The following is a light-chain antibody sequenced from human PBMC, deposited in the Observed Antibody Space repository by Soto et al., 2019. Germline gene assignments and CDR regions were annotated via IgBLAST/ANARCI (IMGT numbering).Light chain of an antibody. V-gene: IGLV2-8*01. CDR1: KNDIGVYDF. CDR3: YSYRSGSAHV. Sequence: QSALTQPPSASGSPGQSVTISCTGTKNDIGVYDFVSWYQHHPGKAPRLIIYEVVQRPSGVPDRFSGSKSGNTASLTVSGLQAEDEDDYFCYSYRSGSAHVFGTGTKVTV. J-gene: IGLJ1*01. CDR2: EVV.